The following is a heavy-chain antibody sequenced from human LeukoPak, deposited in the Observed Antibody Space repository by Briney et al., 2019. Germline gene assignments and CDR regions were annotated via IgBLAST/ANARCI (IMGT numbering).Heavy chain of an antibody. J-gene: IGHJ5*02. Sequence: SETLSLTCAVYGGSFSGYYWGWIRQPPGKGLEWIGEINHSGSTNYNPSLKSRVTISVDTSKNQFSLKLSSVTAADTAVYYCARDLGQLPPLQCGGSDYVWGSYRYTGNWFDPWGQGTLVTVSS. D-gene: IGHD3-16*02. CDR3: ARDLGQLPPLQCGGSDYVWGSYRYTGNWFDP. CDR1: GGSFSGYY. V-gene: IGHV4-34*01. CDR2: INHSGST.